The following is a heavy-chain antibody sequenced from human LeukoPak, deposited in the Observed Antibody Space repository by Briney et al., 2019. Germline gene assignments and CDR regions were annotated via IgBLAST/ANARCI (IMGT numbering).Heavy chain of an antibody. CDR1: GFTFSDYA. V-gene: IGHV3-30-3*01. CDR3: ARDTYGMDV. J-gene: IGHJ6*02. Sequence: PGRSLRLSCAASGFTFSDYAMHWVRQAPGKGLVWVAVISYDGSNKYYADSVKGRLTISRDNSKNTLYLQMNSLRAEDTAVYYCARDTYGMDVWGQGTTVTVSS. CDR2: ISYDGSNK.